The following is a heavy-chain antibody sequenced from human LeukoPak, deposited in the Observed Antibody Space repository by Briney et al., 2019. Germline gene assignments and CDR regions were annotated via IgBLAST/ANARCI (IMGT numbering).Heavy chain of an antibody. V-gene: IGHV3-33*01. J-gene: IGHJ4*02. Sequence: PGRSLRLSCAASGFTFSSYGMHWVRQAPGKGLEGVAVIWYDGSNKYYADSMKGRFTISRDNSKNTLYLQMNSLRAEDTAVYYCARSIAAAGTPPCYWGQGTLVTVSS. D-gene: IGHD6-13*01. CDR3: ARSIAAAGTPPCY. CDR2: IWYDGSNK. CDR1: GFTFSSYG.